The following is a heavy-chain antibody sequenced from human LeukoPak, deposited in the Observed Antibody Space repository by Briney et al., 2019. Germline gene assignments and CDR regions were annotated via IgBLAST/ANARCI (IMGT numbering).Heavy chain of an antibody. Sequence: GGSLRLSCAASGFTFSSYAMSWVRQAPGKGLEWVSAISGSGGSTYYADSVKGRFTISRDNAKNSLYLQMNSLRAEDTAVYYCARSPPPPNMVRGVRSAFDIWGQGTMVTVSS. D-gene: IGHD3-10*01. J-gene: IGHJ3*02. CDR2: ISGSGGST. V-gene: IGHV3-23*01. CDR3: ARSPPPPNMVRGVRSAFDI. CDR1: GFTFSSYA.